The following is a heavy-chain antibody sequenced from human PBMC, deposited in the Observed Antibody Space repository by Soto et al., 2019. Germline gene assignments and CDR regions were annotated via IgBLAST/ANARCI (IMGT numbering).Heavy chain of an antibody. V-gene: IGHV3-74*01. D-gene: IGHD1-26*01. J-gene: IGHJ3*02. CDR1: GFTFSYYW. CDR2: IHSAGSST. CDR3: ARGDRGAFDI. Sequence: EVQLVESGGGLVQPGESLRLSCVASGFTFSYYWMHWVRQGPGKGLVWVSRIHSAGSSTTYADSVKGRFTISRDNAKNTLYLQMNSLRAEDTAVYYCARGDRGAFDIWGQGTVVTFSS.